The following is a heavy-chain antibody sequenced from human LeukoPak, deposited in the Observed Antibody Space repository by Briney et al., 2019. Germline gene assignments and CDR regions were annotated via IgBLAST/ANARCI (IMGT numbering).Heavy chain of an antibody. Sequence: GGSLRLSCAASGFTFTNYAMSWVRQAPGKGLEYVSAISSNGGSTYYANSVKGRFTISRDNSKNTLYLQMGSLRAEDMAVYYCARNYGGNTYDYWGQGTLVTVSS. CDR3: ARNYGGNTYDY. CDR2: ISSNGGST. CDR1: GFTFTNYA. D-gene: IGHD4-23*01. J-gene: IGHJ4*02. V-gene: IGHV3-64*01.